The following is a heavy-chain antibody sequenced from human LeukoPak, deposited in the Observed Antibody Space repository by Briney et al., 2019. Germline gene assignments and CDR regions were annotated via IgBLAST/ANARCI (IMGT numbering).Heavy chain of an antibody. CDR2: INHSGATI. CDR1: GFTFNTYS. CDR3: ARGPGTTVVRVDLYYYYYYMDV. Sequence: GGSMRLSCAASGFTFNTYSMIWVRQAPGKGLEWISSINHSGATIHYADSVRGRFTISRDNAKNSLYLQMNSLRAEDTAMYYCARGPGTTVVRVDLYYYYYYMDVWGKGTTVTVSS. D-gene: IGHD4-23*01. J-gene: IGHJ6*03. V-gene: IGHV3-48*01.